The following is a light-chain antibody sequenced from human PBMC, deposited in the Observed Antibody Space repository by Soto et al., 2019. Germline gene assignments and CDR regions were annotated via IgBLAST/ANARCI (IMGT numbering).Light chain of an antibody. CDR3: QQYNNWPPYT. V-gene: IGKV3D-15*01. J-gene: IGKJ2*01. CDR1: QTIAGN. CDR2: GAS. Sequence: IVLTQSPATLSVSPGERATLSCRASQTIAGNLAWYQQKPGQPPRLLIYGASTRATGVPARFSGSGSGTEFTLTISSLEPEDFAVYYCQQYNNWPPYTFGQGTKVDIK.